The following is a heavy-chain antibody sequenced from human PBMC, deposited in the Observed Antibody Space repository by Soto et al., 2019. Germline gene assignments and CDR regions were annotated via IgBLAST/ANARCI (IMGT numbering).Heavy chain of an antibody. CDR1: GFTFSSYA. D-gene: IGHD3-22*01. J-gene: IGHJ6*02. CDR2: ISGSGGST. Sequence: PGGSLRLSCAASGFTFSSYAMSWVRQAPGKGQEWVSAISGSGGSTYYADSVKGRFTISRDNSKNTLYLQMNSLRAEDTVVYYCAKVSDSSGWSGMDVWGQGTTVTV. V-gene: IGHV3-23*01. CDR3: AKVSDSSGWSGMDV.